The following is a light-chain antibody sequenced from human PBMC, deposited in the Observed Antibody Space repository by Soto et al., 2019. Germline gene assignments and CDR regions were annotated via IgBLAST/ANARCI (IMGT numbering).Light chain of an antibody. J-gene: IGLJ2*01. CDR2: QDT. CDR1: KLGNKY. CDR3: QAWDSHTVI. Sequence: SYELSQPPSVSVSPGQTASITCSGDKLGNKYAFWYQQRPGQSPVLVIYQDTKRPSGIPERFSGSNSGNTATLTISGTQAMDEADYYCQAWDSHTVIFGGGTKLTVL. V-gene: IGLV3-1*01.